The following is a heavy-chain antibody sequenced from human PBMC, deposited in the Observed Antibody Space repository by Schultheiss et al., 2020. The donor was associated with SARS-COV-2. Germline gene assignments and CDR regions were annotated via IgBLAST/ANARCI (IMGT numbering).Heavy chain of an antibody. V-gene: IGHV3-73*01. D-gene: IGHD1-26*01. CDR2: IGIRGNNYAT. CDR3: ARMREINGMDV. CDR1: GFTLSGSA. J-gene: IGHJ6*02. Sequence: GGSLRLSCVASGFTLSGSAIHWVRQASGKGLEWVGRIGIRGNNYATAYAASVRGRFTISRDDSKNTAFLQMDSLRTEDTALYYCARMREINGMDVWGQGTTVTVSS.